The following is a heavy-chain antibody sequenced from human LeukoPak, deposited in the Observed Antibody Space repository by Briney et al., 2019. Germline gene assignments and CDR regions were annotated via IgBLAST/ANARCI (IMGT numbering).Heavy chain of an antibody. CDR1: GYTFTSYY. J-gene: IGHJ6*03. CDR3: ARGEGPPTIPNYYYYYMDV. D-gene: IGHD3-9*01. Sequence: GASVKVSCKASGYTFTSYYMHWVQQAPGQGLEWMGIINPSGGSTSYAQKFQGRVTMTRDTSTSTVYMELSSLRSEDTAVYYCARGEGPPTIPNYYYYYMDVWGKGTTVTISS. V-gene: IGHV1-46*01. CDR2: INPSGGST.